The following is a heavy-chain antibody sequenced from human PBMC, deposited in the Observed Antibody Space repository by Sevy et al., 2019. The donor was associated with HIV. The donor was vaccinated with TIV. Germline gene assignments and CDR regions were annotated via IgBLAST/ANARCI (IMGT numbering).Heavy chain of an antibody. J-gene: IGHJ6*02. CDR2: ISSSSYI. Sequence: GGSLRLSCAASGFTFSSYSMNLVRQAPGKGLEWVSSISSSSYIYYADSVKGRFTISRDNAKNSLYLQMNSLRAEDTAVYYCARDCSGGSCYSRSIYYYYGMDVWGQGTTVTVSS. V-gene: IGHV3-21*01. CDR1: GFTFSSYS. CDR3: ARDCSGGSCYSRSIYYYYGMDV. D-gene: IGHD2-15*01.